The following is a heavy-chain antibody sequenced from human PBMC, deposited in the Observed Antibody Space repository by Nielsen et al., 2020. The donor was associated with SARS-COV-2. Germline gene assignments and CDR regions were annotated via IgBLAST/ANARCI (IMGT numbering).Heavy chain of an antibody. CDR2: INSDGSST. Sequence: GESLKISCAASGFTFSSYWMHWVRQAPGKGLVWVSRINSDGSSTSYADSVKGRFTISRDNAKNTLYLQTNSLRAEDTAVYYCAITHDYGDYEDYWGQGTLVTVSS. D-gene: IGHD4-17*01. CDR1: GFTFSSYW. CDR3: AITHDYGDYEDY. V-gene: IGHV3-74*01. J-gene: IGHJ4*02.